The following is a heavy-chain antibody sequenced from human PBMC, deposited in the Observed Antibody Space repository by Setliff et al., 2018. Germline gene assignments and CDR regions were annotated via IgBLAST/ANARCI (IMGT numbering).Heavy chain of an antibody. Sequence: GASVKVSCKASGYIFTYYAIHWVRQAPGQRLEWMGWINAGNGNTNYAQKLQGRVTMTTDTSTSTAYMELRSLRSDDTAVYYCARDPGAYWGQGTLVTVSS. CDR2: INAGNGNT. CDR3: ARDPGAY. J-gene: IGHJ4*02. CDR1: GYIFTYYA. D-gene: IGHD1-26*01. V-gene: IGHV1-3*01.